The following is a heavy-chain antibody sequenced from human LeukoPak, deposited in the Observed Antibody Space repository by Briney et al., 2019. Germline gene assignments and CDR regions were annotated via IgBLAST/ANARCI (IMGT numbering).Heavy chain of an antibody. Sequence: GGSLRLSCAASGFTFSSYGMHWVRQAPGKGLEWVAVIWYDGSNKYYADSVKGRFTISRDNSKNTLYLQMNSLRAEDTAVYYCARGFWSGPPDYLGQGNLVTVSS. J-gene: IGHJ4*02. CDR1: GFTFSSYG. V-gene: IGHV3-33*01. CDR2: IWYDGSNK. D-gene: IGHD3-3*01. CDR3: ARGFWSGPPDY.